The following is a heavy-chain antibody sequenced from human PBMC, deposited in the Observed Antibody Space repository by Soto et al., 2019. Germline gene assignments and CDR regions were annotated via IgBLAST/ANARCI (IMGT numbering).Heavy chain of an antibody. Sequence: PGGSLRLSCAASGFTFSSYGMHWVRQAPGKGLEWVAVISKDGSTKYDADSVKGRLTISRDNSKNTLYLQMNSLRAEDTAVYYCAKETHSSGYGSYFDYWGQGTLVTVSS. V-gene: IGHV3-30*18. J-gene: IGHJ4*02. CDR2: ISKDGSTK. CDR1: GFTFSSYG. D-gene: IGHD3-22*01. CDR3: AKETHSSGYGSYFDY.